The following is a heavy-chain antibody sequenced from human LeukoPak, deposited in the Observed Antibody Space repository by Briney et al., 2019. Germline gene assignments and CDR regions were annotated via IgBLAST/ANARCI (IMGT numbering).Heavy chain of an antibody. Sequence: GGSLRLSCAASGFTVSSNYMNWVRQAPGKGLGWVSIIYSDGSTYYADSVKGRFTISRDSSINTLYLQMTSLRAEDTAVYYCGRIYYGSGRDYYYYGLDVWGQGTTVTVSS. CDR1: GFTVSSNY. V-gene: IGHV3-53*01. CDR3: GRIYYGSGRDYYYYGLDV. J-gene: IGHJ6*02. D-gene: IGHD3-10*01. CDR2: IYSDGST.